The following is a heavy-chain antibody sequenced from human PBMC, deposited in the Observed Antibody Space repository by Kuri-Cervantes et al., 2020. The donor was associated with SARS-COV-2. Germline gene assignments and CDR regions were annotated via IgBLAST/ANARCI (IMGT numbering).Heavy chain of an antibody. D-gene: IGHD3-3*01. CDR3: ARDSGGIDDIWSGYSYYYGMDV. CDR1: EGTFSSYA. Sequence: SVKVSCKASEGTFSSYAISWVRQAPGQGLEWMGRIIPILGIANYAQKFQGRVKITADKSTSTAYMELSSLRSEDTAVYYCARDSGGIDDIWSGYSYYYGMDVWGQGTTVTVSS. V-gene: IGHV1-69*04. J-gene: IGHJ6*02. CDR2: IIPILGIA.